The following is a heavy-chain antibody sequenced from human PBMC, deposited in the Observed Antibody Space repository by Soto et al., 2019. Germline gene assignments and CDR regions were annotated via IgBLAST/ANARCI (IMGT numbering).Heavy chain of an antibody. CDR3: ARDRHYYDSSGSSYYFDY. Sequence: ASVKVSCKASGYTFITYAVHCVRQAPGQRLEWMGRIDAGNGNTRYSQKFQGRVTITRDTSASTVYMELSSLNSEDTAVFYCARDRHYYDSSGSSYYFDYWGQGTLVTVSS. J-gene: IGHJ4*02. D-gene: IGHD3-22*01. CDR1: GYTFITYA. CDR2: IDAGNGNT. V-gene: IGHV1-3*01.